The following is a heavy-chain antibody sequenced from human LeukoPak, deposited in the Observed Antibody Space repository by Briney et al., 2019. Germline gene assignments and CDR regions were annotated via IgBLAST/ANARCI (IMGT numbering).Heavy chain of an antibody. D-gene: IGHD2-15*01. CDR3: ARRYCSGVSCYPDY. CDR1: GGSISSYY. Sequence: PSETLSLTCTVSGGSISSYYWSWIRQPPGKGLEWIGYIYYSGSTNYNPSLKSRVTISVDTSKNQFSLKLSSVTAADTAMYYCARRYCSGVSCYPDYWGQGTLVTVSS. V-gene: IGHV4-59*01. CDR2: IYYSGST. J-gene: IGHJ4*02.